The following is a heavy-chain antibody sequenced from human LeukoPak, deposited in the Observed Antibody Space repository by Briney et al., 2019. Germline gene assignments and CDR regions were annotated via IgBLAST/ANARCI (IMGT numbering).Heavy chain of an antibody. V-gene: IGHV4-61*05. D-gene: IGHD6-13*01. CDR3: ARSPYSSAWYGYFDY. J-gene: IGHJ4*02. Sequence: SETLSLTCAVSGGSINSNFYYWGWIRQPPGKGLEWIGYIYYTGGTSYNPSLKSRVTISVDTSKNQFSLGLSSVTAADTAIYYCARSPYSSAWYGYFDYWGQGTLVTVSS. CDR1: GGSINSNFYY. CDR2: IYYTGGT.